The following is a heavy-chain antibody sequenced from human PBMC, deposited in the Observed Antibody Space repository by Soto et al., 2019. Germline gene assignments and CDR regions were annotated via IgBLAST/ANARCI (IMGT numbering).Heavy chain of an antibody. V-gene: IGHV3-23*01. D-gene: IGHD3-9*01. Sequence: EVQLLESGGGLVQPGGSLRLSCAASGFTFSSYAMSWVRQAPGKGLEWVSAISGSGGSTYYADSVKGRFTISRDNSKNTLYLQMNSLRAEDTAVYYCAKGSRVDFDWLSNFDYWGQGTLVTDSS. CDR1: GFTFSSYA. CDR2: ISGSGGST. CDR3: AKGSRVDFDWLSNFDY. J-gene: IGHJ4*02.